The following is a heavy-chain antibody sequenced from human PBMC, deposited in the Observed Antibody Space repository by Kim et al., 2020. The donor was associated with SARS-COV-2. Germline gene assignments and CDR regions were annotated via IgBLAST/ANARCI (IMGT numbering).Heavy chain of an antibody. CDR1: GFTFSSYA. J-gene: IGHJ1*01. Sequence: GGSLRLSCAASGFTFSSYAMSWVRQAPGKGLEWVSAISGSGGSTYYADSVKGRFTISRDNSKNTLYLQMNSLRAEDTAVYYCAKTVGIVVVTAIYFQHWGQGTLVTVSS. CDR3: AKTVGIVVVTAIYFQH. CDR2: ISGSGGST. V-gene: IGHV3-23*01. D-gene: IGHD2-21*02.